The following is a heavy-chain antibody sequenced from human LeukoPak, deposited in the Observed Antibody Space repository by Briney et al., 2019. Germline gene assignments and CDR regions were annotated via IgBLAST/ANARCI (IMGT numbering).Heavy chain of an antibody. CDR1: GFTLSGYG. CDR3: AKDHWTDSSGPHFDY. D-gene: IGHD3-22*01. J-gene: IGHJ4*02. V-gene: IGHV3-30*18. Sequence: GGSLRLSCATSGFTLSGYGVHWVRQTPGRGLEWVAATSYDGSNEYYADSVKGRFTVSRDNSGDTLYLQMNSLRPEDTAVYYCAKDHWTDSSGPHFDYWGQGTLVTVSS. CDR2: TSYDGSNE.